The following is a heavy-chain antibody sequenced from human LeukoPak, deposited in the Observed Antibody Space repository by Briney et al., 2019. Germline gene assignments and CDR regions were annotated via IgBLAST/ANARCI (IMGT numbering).Heavy chain of an antibody. V-gene: IGHV1-69*04. CDR3: ARDLAYCGGDCYPYFDY. Sequence: ASVKVSCKASGGTFSSYAISWVRQAPGHGLEWMGRIIPIFGIANCAQKFQGRVTITADKSTSTAYMELSSLRSEDTAVYYCARDLAYCGGDCYPYFDYWGQGTLVTVSS. D-gene: IGHD2-21*02. CDR2: IIPIFGIA. J-gene: IGHJ4*02. CDR1: GGTFSSYA.